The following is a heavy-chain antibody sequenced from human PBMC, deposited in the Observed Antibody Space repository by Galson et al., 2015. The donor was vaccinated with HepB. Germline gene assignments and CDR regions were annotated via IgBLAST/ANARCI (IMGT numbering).Heavy chain of an antibody. Sequence: QSGAEVKKPGESLPISCETSGYSFVNYWIVWVRQMPGKGLEWMGIIWPRDSNTVYSPSFQGQVTISADGSISTAFLQWRSLKASDTAIYYCARGVAASGLSYWLDSWGQGTLVTVST. CDR3: ARGVAASGLSYWLDS. CDR2: IWPRDSNT. D-gene: IGHD2-15*01. V-gene: IGHV5-51*03. J-gene: IGHJ5*01. CDR1: GYSFVNYW.